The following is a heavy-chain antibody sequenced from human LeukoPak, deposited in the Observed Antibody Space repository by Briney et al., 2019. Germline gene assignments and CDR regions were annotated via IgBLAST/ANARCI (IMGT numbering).Heavy chain of an antibody. CDR2: INHSGST. Sequence: PSETLSLTCAVYGGSFNGYYWSWIRQPPGKGLEWIGEINHSGSTNYSPSLKSRVTISVDTSKNQFSLKLSSVTAADTAVYYCARPHPDKYYYYMDVWGKGTTVTISS. D-gene: IGHD1-14*01. V-gene: IGHV4-34*01. CDR3: ARPHPDKYYYYMDV. CDR1: GGSFNGYY. J-gene: IGHJ6*03.